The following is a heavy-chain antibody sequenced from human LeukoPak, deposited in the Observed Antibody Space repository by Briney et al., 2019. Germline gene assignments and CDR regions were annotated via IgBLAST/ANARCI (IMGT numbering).Heavy chain of an antibody. J-gene: IGHJ4*02. CDR2: ISSSSSYI. V-gene: IGHV3-21*01. CDR3: ARGAVAVAGTPTRFDY. D-gene: IGHD6-19*01. CDR1: GFTFSSYS. Sequence: GGSLRLSCAASGFTFSSYSMNWVRQAPGKGLEWVSSISSSSSYIYYADSVKGRFTISRDNAKNSLYLQMNSLRAEDTAVYYCARGAVAVAGTPTRFDYWGQGTLVTVSS.